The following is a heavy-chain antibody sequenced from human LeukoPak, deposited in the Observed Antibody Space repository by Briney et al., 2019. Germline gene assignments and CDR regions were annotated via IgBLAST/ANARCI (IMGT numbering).Heavy chain of an antibody. V-gene: IGHV4-59*08. CDR3: ARRGTPYYYYYMDV. J-gene: IGHJ6*03. CDR2: IYSSGTT. CDR1: GGSINTYY. D-gene: IGHD3-16*01. Sequence: SETLSPTYTVSGGSINTYYWSCIRQPPGKGLEFIGYIYSSGTTDYNPSLKSRVVISIDTSGSQFSLKMTCVTAADTAVYYCARRGTPYYYYYMDVWGKGTTVTVSS.